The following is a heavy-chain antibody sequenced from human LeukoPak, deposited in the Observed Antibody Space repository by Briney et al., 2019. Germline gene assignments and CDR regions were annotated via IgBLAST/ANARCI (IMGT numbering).Heavy chain of an antibody. CDR1: GGSFSGCY. V-gene: IGHV4-34*01. J-gene: IGHJ5*02. Sequence: SETLSLTCAVYGGSFSGCYWSWIRQPPGKGLEWIGEINHSGSTNYNPSLKSRVTISVGTSKNQFSLKLSSVTAADTAVYYCARGRAYCSSTSCYWVKNWFDPWGQGTLVTVSS. D-gene: IGHD2-2*01. CDR3: ARGRAYCSSTSCYWVKNWFDP. CDR2: INHSGST.